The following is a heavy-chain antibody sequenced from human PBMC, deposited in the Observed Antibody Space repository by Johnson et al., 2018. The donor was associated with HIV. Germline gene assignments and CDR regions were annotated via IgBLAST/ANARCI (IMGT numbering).Heavy chain of an antibody. J-gene: IGHJ3*02. CDR2: ISYDGSNK. CDR3: ARVWEKDSSSSWGAFDI. D-gene: IGHD6-6*01. V-gene: IGHV3-30*04. CDR1: GFTFSSYA. Sequence: QVQLVESGGGVVQPGRSLRLSCAASGFTFSSYAMHWVRQAPGKGLEWVAVISYDGSNKYYADSVKGRFTISRDNSKNTLYLQMNSLRAEDTAVYYCARVWEKDSSSSWGAFDIWGQGTMVTVSS.